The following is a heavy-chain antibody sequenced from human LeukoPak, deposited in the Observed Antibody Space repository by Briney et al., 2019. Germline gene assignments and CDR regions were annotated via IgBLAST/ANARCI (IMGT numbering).Heavy chain of an antibody. CDR3: AKDLEGSTDP. J-gene: IGHJ5*02. CDR2: ISWNSGII. CDR1: GFIFDDHA. D-gene: IGHD5/OR15-5a*01. Sequence: PGRSLRLSCAASGFIFDDHAMHWVRQAPGKDLEWVSGISWNSGIIGYGDSVKGRFTISRDNAKNSLYLQMNSLREEDTAVYYCAKDLEGSTDPWGQGTLVTVSS. V-gene: IGHV3-9*01.